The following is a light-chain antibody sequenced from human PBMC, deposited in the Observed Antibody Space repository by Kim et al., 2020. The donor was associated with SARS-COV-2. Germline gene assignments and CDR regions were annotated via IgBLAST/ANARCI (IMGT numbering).Light chain of an antibody. CDR1: HDVSTY. V-gene: IGKV1-8*01. CDR2: AVS. CDR3: QQYYSYPCS. Sequence: ASTGSRVNMTCRAGHDVSTYLAWYQHKPGEAPNLLMYAVSTLHSGVPSRFRGSGSGTDFTLTISCLQSEDFAAYYCQQYYSYPCSFGKGTELEI. J-gene: IGKJ2*04.